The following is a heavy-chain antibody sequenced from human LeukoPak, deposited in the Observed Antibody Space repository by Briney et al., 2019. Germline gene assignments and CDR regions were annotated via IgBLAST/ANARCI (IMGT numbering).Heavy chain of an antibody. V-gene: IGHV4-59*01. J-gene: IGHJ4*02. CDR3: ARGSGGDGSGSL. CDR1: GDSISTYY. CDR2: IYYSVTS. Sequence: SETLSLTCTVSGDSISTYYWSWIRQPPEKGLEWIGYIYYSVTSDYNPSLKSRVTMLVDMSTNQISLKLSSVTAADTAVYYCARGSGGDGSGSLWGRGTLVTVSS. D-gene: IGHD3-10*01.